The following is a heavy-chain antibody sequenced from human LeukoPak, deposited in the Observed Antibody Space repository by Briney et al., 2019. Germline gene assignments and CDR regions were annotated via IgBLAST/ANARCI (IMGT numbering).Heavy chain of an antibody. J-gene: IGHJ3*02. Sequence: PGGSLRLSCAASGFTFSTYDMQWVRQAPGKGLEWVSGISRSGRTYYTDSVKGRFSISRDNSKDTLYLQMNSLRAEDTAVYYCAQGGYFAFDIWGQGTMVVVSS. D-gene: IGHD2-2*03. CDR2: ISRSGRT. CDR3: AQGGYFAFDI. CDR1: GFTFSTYD. V-gene: IGHV3-23*01.